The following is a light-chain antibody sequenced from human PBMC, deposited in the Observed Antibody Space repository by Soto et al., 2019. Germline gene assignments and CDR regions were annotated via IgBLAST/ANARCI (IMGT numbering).Light chain of an antibody. CDR1: QSISTY. Sequence: IQMTQSPSSLSASVGDRVTITCRTSQSISTYLSWFHQKPGEAPRLLLYSASSLPSGVPSRFIGSGSGTDFTLTISSLQPEDFATYYCQQNYSPPLSFGGGTKVEV. CDR2: SAS. V-gene: IGKV1-39*01. J-gene: IGKJ4*01. CDR3: QQNYSPPLS.